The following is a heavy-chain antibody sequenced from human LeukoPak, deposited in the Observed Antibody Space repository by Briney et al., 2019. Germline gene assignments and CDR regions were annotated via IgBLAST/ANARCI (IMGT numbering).Heavy chain of an antibody. Sequence: PGGSLRLSCAASGFTFSSYWMSWVRQAPGKGLEWVANMNQDGSEKYFVDSGKGRFTISRDNSKNSLYLQMNSLRAEDTAMYYCARAGELRYMDVWGKGTAVTVSS. V-gene: IGHV3-7*01. CDR3: ARAGELRYMDV. CDR2: MNQDGSEK. CDR1: GFTFSSYW. D-gene: IGHD3-16*01. J-gene: IGHJ6*03.